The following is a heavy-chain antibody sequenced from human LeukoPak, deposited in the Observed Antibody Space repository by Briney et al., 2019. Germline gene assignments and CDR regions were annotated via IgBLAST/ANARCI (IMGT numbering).Heavy chain of an antibody. CDR2: IYYSGNT. V-gene: IGHV4-39*01. J-gene: IGHJ3*02. CDR3: ARQSGIAVAADDAFDI. Sequence: PSETLSLTCTVSGASISSNTYYWGWIRQPPGKGLEWIASIYYSGNTYYNPSLKSRVTISVDTSKNQFSLNLNSMTAADAAVYHCARQSGIAVAADDAFDIWGQGTMVTVSS. D-gene: IGHD6-19*01. CDR1: GASISSNTYY.